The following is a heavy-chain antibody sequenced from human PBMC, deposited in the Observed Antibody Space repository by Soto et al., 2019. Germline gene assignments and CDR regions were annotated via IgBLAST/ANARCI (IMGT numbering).Heavy chain of an antibody. J-gene: IGHJ5*02. V-gene: IGHV3-23*01. CDR2: ISGSGGST. D-gene: IGHD6-13*01. CDR3: AKGGYSSSWYRWFDP. CDR1: GFTFSSYA. Sequence: GGSLRLSCAASGFTFSSYAMSWVRQAPGKGLEWVSAISGSGGSTYYADSVKGRFTISRDNSKSTLYLQMNSLRAEDTAVYYCAKGGYSSSWYRWFDPWGQGTLVTVSS.